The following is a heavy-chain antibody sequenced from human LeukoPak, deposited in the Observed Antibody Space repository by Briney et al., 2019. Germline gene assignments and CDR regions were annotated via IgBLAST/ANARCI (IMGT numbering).Heavy chain of an antibody. D-gene: IGHD2-2*01. V-gene: IGHV3-74*01. Sequence: GGSLRLSCAASGFTFSSYWMHWVRQAPGKGLVWVSRINPDGSTTSYADSVKGRFTISRDSAKNTLYLQMNSLRAEDTAVYYCASLDCSSTSCRDYWGQGTLVTVSS. CDR2: INPDGSTT. CDR3: ASLDCSSTSCRDY. CDR1: GFTFSSYW. J-gene: IGHJ4*02.